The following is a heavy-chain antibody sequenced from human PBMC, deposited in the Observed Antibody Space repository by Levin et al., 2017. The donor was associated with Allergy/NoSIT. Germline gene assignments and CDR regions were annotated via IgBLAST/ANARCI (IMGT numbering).Heavy chain of an antibody. CDR3: ARGPYCGSDCFLTD. V-gene: IGHV4-4*07. CDR2: IYTSGDT. D-gene: IGHD2-21*02. Sequence: GSLRLSCTVSGGSISDKYWSWVRQPAGKGLEWIGRIYTSGDTNKNPSLKSRVTMSVDTSKKQISLKLTSVTAADTAVYYCARGPYCGSDCFLTDWGQGTLVTVSS. J-gene: IGHJ4*02. CDR1: GGSISDKY.